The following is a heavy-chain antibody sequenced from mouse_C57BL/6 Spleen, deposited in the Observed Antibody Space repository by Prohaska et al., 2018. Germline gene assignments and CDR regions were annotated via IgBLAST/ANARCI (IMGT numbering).Heavy chain of an antibody. J-gene: IGHJ2*01. CDR1: GYTFTSYW. CDR2: IDPSDSET. V-gene: IGHV1-52*01. Sequence: QVQLQQPGAELVRPGSSVTLSCKASGYTFTSYWMHWVKQRPIQGLEWIGNIDPSDSETHYNQKFKDKAALTVDKSSSTAYMQLSSLTSEDSAVYYCARFYEYDATYFDYWGQGTTLTVSS. CDR3: ARFYEYDATYFDY. D-gene: IGHD2-4*01.